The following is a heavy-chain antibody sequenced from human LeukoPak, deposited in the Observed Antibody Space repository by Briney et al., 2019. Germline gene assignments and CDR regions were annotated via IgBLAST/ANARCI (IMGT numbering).Heavy chain of an antibody. CDR3: ASQGFVVVTAIRIFEY. CDR2: INYSGST. V-gene: IGHV4-34*01. D-gene: IGHD2-21*02. J-gene: IGHJ4*02. CDR1: GGSFSGYY. Sequence: SETLSLTCAVSGGSFSGYYWSWIRQPPGKGLEWIGEINYSGSTNYNPSLKSRVTISVDSSENQSTLKRISETTACTAVSCCASQGFVVVTAIRIFEYCGEGTLVTVSS.